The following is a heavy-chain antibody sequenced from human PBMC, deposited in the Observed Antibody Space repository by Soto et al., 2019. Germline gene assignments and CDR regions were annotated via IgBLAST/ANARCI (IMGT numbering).Heavy chain of an antibody. Sequence: SETLSLTCTFSGASIPTYYWSWIRQPPGKGLEWIGYISYSGSTDYNPSLKSRVTISFDASKNQISLQVRSATAADAAVYYCARREGQMAHFDIWGQGRLVT. D-gene: IGHD1-26*01. CDR1: GASIPTYY. CDR3: ARREGQMAHFDI. J-gene: IGHJ3*02. CDR2: ISYSGST. V-gene: IGHV4-59*01.